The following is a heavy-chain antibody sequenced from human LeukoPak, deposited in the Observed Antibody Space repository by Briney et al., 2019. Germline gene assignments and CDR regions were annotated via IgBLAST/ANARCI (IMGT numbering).Heavy chain of an antibody. CDR2: ISGSGSNT. J-gene: IGHJ4*02. CDR3: ARGNGDYAIHPDY. D-gene: IGHD4-17*01. CDR1: GFTFSSYA. Sequence: GGSLRLSCAASGFTFSSYAMTWVRQAPGKGLEWVSAISGSGSNTYYADSVKGRFTISRDNSKSTLYLLINSLRADDTAVYYCARGNGDYAIHPDYWGQGTLVSVSS. V-gene: IGHV3-23*01.